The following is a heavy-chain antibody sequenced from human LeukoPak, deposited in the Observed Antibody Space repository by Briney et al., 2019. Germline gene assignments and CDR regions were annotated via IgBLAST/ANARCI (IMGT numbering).Heavy chain of an antibody. CDR2: ISDSGGST. CDR1: GFTFSSYA. CDR3: TTEGLYYDFWSGYNYYYYGMDV. J-gene: IGHJ6*02. V-gene: IGHV3-23*01. Sequence: GGSLRLSCAASGFTFSSYAMSWVRQAPGKGLEWVSSISDSGGSTYYADSVKGRFTISRDNSKNTLYLQMNSLKTEDTAVYYCTTEGLYYDFWSGYNYYYYGMDVWGQGTTVTVSS. D-gene: IGHD3-3*01.